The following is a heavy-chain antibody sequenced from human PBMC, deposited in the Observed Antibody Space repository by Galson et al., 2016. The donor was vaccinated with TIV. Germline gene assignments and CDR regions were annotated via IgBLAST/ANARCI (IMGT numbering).Heavy chain of an antibody. CDR1: GHTLKELN. Sequence: SVKVSCKVSGHTLKELNIQWVRQAPGKGLEWMGGFDPEDGQTTYTQKLQGRLAMTSDTSLHTAFTELSGLRSEDAAVYFCARVSREGGERSTDFKHWGQGTLITVS. V-gene: IGHV1-24*01. D-gene: IGHD3-10*01. J-gene: IGHJ1*01. CDR3: ARVSREGGERSTDFKH. CDR2: FDPEDGQT.